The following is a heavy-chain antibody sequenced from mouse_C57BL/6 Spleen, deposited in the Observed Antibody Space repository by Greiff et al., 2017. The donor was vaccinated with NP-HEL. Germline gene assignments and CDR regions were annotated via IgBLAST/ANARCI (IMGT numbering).Heavy chain of an antibody. CDR1: GYTFTSYG. CDR3: ARGDYDSAMDY. V-gene: IGHV1-81*01. CDR2: IYPRSGNT. D-gene: IGHD2-4*01. J-gene: IGHJ4*01. Sequence: VQLQQSGAELARPGASVKRSCKASGYTFTSYGLSWVKQRTGQGLEWIGEIYPRSGNTYYNEKFKGKATLTADKSSSTAYMELRSLTSEDSAVYFCARGDYDSAMDYWGQGTSVTVSS.